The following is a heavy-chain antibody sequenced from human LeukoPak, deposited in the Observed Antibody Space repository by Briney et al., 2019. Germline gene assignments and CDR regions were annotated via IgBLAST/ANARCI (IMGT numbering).Heavy chain of an antibody. Sequence: KPSETLSLTCTVSGGSISSGGYYWSWIRQHPGKGLEWIGYIYYSGSTYYNPSLKSRVTISVDTSKNQFSLKLSSVTAADTAVYYCARERPGYYGSGSYSDYWGQGTLVAVSS. CDR1: GGSISSGGYY. V-gene: IGHV4-31*03. CDR2: IYYSGST. D-gene: IGHD3-10*01. J-gene: IGHJ4*02. CDR3: ARERPGYYGSGSYSDY.